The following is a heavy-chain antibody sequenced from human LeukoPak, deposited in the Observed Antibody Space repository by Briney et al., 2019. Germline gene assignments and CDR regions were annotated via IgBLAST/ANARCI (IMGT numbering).Heavy chain of an antibody. D-gene: IGHD6-19*01. Sequence: ASVKVSCKASGYTFTGYYMHWVRQAPGQGLEWMGWINPNSGGTNYAQKFQGRVTMTRDTSISTAYMELSRLRPDDTAVYYCARDPPDSSGWYSGFYYFDYWGQGTLITVSS. CDR2: INPNSGGT. V-gene: IGHV1-2*02. J-gene: IGHJ4*02. CDR1: GYTFTGYY. CDR3: ARDPPDSSGWYSGFYYFDY.